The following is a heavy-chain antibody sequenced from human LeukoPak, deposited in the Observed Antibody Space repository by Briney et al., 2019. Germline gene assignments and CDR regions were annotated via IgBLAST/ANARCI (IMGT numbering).Heavy chain of an antibody. D-gene: IGHD3-16*02. Sequence: ASVKVSCKASEYTFSSYSIHWVRQAPGQRLEWMGWISAYNGNTNYAQKLQGRVTMTTDTSTSTAYMELRSLRSDDTAVYYCARRVYDYVWGSYRPDYFDYWGQGTLVTVSS. J-gene: IGHJ4*02. CDR3: ARRVYDYVWGSYRPDYFDY. CDR2: ISAYNGNT. CDR1: EYTFSSYS. V-gene: IGHV1-18*01.